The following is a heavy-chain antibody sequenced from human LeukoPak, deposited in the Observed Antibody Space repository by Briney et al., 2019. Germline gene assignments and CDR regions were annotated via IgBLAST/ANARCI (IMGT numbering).Heavy chain of an antibody. V-gene: IGHV3-30-3*01. J-gene: IGHJ4*02. Sequence: PGGSLRLSCAASGFTFSSYAMHWVRQAPGKGLEWVAVISYDGSNKYYADSVKGRFNISRDNSKNTLYLQMNSLRAEDTAVYYCARDNGAADYWGQGTLVTVSS. CDR3: ARDNGAADY. CDR1: GFTFSSYA. D-gene: IGHD1-26*01. CDR2: ISYDGSNK.